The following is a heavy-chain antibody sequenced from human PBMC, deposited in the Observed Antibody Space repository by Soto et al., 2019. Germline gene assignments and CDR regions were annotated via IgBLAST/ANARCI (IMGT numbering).Heavy chain of an antibody. CDR1: GFTFSNHA. D-gene: IGHD2-15*01. CDR2: ISASGEST. J-gene: IGHJ5*01. Sequence: GGSLRLSCAASGFTFSNHAMSWVRQAAGKRLEWVSGISASGESTYYADSVTGRFTISRVNSKNTLDLRMDRLRAEDTALYYCAKSEYCNGTYCYDWFDSWGQGTLVTVSS. CDR3: AKSEYCNGTYCYDWFDS. V-gene: IGHV3-23*01.